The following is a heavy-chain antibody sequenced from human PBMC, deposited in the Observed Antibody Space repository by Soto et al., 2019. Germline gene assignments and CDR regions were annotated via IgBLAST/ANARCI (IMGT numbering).Heavy chain of an antibody. CDR3: ARDDLTIVGVHCYYGMDV. V-gene: IGHV3-30*14. J-gene: IGHJ6*02. CDR1: GFTFSSYA. Sequence: QVQLVESGGGVVQPGRSLRLSCAASGFTFSSYAMHWVRQAPGKGLEWVAVISYDGNNKYYADSVKGRFTIYIDNSKNTLYLQMNSLRADDTAVDYCARDDLTIVGVHCYYGMDVRGQRTTVNFSS. CDR2: ISYDGNNK. D-gene: IGHD3-3*01.